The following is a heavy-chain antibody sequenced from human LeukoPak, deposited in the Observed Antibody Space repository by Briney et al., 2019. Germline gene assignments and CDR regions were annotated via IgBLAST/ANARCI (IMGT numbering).Heavy chain of an antibody. V-gene: IGHV1-18*01. CDR1: GYTFTSYG. CDR2: ISAYNGNT. J-gene: IGHJ4*02. Sequence: ASVTVSCKASGYTFTSYGISWVRQAPGQGLEWMGWISAYNGNTNYAQKLQGRVTMTTDTSTGTAYMELRSLRSDDTAVYYCARDLKMATITRAGYWGQGTLVTVSS. D-gene: IGHD5-24*01. CDR3: ARDLKMATITRAGY.